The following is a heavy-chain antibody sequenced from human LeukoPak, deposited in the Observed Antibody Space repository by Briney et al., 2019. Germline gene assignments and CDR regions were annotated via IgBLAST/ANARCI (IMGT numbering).Heavy chain of an antibody. CDR2: IYHSGST. D-gene: IGHD6-6*01. Sequence: SETLSLTCTVSGYSISSGYYWGWIRQPPGKGLEWIGSIYHSGSTYYNPSLKSRVTISVDTSKNQFSLKLSSVTAADTAVYYCARDIWYSSSPIDYWGQGTLVTVSS. CDR3: ARDIWYSSSPIDY. J-gene: IGHJ4*02. CDR1: GYSISSGYY. V-gene: IGHV4-38-2*02.